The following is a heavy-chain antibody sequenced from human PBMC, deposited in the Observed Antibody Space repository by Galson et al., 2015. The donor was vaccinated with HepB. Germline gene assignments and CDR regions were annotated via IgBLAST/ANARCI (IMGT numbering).Heavy chain of an antibody. Sequence: SVKVSCKASGYTFTTYQIQWVRQAPGQGLEWVGWINPYSGGTNYAQKFQGRVSMTTDTSISSAYMEVSGLTSDDTDVYYCARKMTTVISGGFFPLYGLDVWGQGTTVTVSS. CDR2: INPYSGGT. J-gene: IGHJ6*02. V-gene: IGHV1-2*02. D-gene: IGHD4-17*01. CDR3: ARKMTTVISGGFFPLYGLDV. CDR1: GYTFTTYQ.